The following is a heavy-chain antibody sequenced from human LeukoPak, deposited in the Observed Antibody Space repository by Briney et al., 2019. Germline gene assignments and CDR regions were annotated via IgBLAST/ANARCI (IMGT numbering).Heavy chain of an antibody. J-gene: IGHJ4*02. V-gene: IGHV3-9*01. D-gene: IGHD6-19*01. CDR1: GFIFNNYA. CDR2: ISWNSGSI. Sequence: PGRSLRLSCAGSGFIFNNYAMHWVRQAPGKGLEWVSGISWNSGSIGYADSVKGRFTISRDNAKNSLYLQMNSLRAEDTALYYCAKDSAAVAVAPAGYWGQGTLVTVSS. CDR3: AKDSAAVAVAPAGY.